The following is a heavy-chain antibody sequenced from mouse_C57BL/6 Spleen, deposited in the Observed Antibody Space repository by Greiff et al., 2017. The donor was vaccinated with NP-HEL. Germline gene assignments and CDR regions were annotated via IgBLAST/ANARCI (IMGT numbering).Heavy chain of an antibody. J-gene: IGHJ2*01. CDR1: GYTFTSYW. CDR3: ARTLYGSNYDY. Sequence: VQLQQPGAELVRPGTSVKLSCKASGYTFTSYWMHWVKQRPGQGLEWIGVIDPSDSYTNYNQKFKGKATLTVDTSSSTAYMQLSSLTSEDSAVYYCARTLYGSNYDYWGQGTTLTVSS. CDR2: IDPSDSYT. V-gene: IGHV1-59*01. D-gene: IGHD2-5*01.